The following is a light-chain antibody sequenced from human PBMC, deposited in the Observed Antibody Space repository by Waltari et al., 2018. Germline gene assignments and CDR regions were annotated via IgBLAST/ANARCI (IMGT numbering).Light chain of an antibody. Sequence: SYELTQPPSVSVSPGHTVTITCSGDKLGSRYTCWYQQRAGQSPIMVIFQDKKRPTGIPERFSGSNSGNTAALTISGAQSMDEADYYCQTWVNGTVIFGGGTKVTVL. CDR3: QTWVNGTVI. CDR1: KLGSRY. CDR2: QDK. V-gene: IGLV3-1*01. J-gene: IGLJ2*01.